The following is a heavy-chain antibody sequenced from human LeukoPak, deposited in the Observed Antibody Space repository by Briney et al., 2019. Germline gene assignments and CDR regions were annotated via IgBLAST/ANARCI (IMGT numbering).Heavy chain of an antibody. V-gene: IGHV3-23*01. J-gene: IGHJ4*02. Sequence: GGSLRLSCAASGFTFKNYAITWVRQAPGKGLEWVSTVSGRGDSTYYADSVKGRVTTSRDNSKNTLYLQMNSLGGEDTAIYYCAKGRHSSSGMFDFWGQGTLVNVSS. CDR2: VSGRGDST. CDR3: AKGRHSSSGMFDF. CDR1: GFTFKNYA. D-gene: IGHD1-26*01.